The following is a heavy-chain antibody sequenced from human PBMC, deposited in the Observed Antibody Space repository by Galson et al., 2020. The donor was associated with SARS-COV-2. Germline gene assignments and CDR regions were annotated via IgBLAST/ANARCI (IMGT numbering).Heavy chain of an antibody. J-gene: IGHJ6*02. CDR3: ARLRYYDVLTGYIVDV. D-gene: IGHD3-9*01. CDR1: GYTITDYY. CDR2: INPKSGGT. V-gene: IGHV1-2*02. Sequence: ASVKVSCKASGYTITDYYIHWVRQAPGQGREWMGWINPKSGGTNYAQKFEGRVTMTRDTSITTAYMELSRLRADDTAVYYCARLRYYDVLTGYIVDVWGQGTMVTVSS.